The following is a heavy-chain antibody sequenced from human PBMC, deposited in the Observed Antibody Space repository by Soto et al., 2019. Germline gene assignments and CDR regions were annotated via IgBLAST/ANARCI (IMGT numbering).Heavy chain of an antibody. D-gene: IGHD3-16*01. V-gene: IGHV1-69*13. CDR3: ARVPFMITFGGVPYYYYGMDV. CDR2: IIPIFGTA. J-gene: IGHJ6*02. CDR1: GGTFSSYA. Sequence: GASVKVSCKASGGTFSSYAISWVRQAPGQGLEWMGGIIPIFGTANYAQKFQGRVTITADESTSTAYMELSSLRSEDTAVYYCARVPFMITFGGVPYYYYGMDVWGQGTTVTVSS.